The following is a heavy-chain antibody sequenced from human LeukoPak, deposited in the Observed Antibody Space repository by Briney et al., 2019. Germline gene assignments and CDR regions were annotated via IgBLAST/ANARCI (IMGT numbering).Heavy chain of an antibody. V-gene: IGHV5-51*01. D-gene: IGHD3-10*01. CDR3: ARLLLWFGELPYGMDV. CDR2: IYPGDSDT. CDR1: GYSFTNYW. Sequence: GESLKISCKGSGYSFTNYWIAWVRQMPGKGLEWMGIIYPGDSDTRYSPSFQGQVTISADKSISTAYLQWSSLKASDTAMYYCARLLLWFGELPYGMDVWGKGTTVTVSS. J-gene: IGHJ6*04.